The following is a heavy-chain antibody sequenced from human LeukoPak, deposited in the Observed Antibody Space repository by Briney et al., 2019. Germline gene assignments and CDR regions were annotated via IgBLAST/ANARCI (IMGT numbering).Heavy chain of an antibody. CDR1: GFTFSGHW. CDR2: INGDGSVT. D-gene: IGHD7-27*01. CDR3: ARDLNWGQVDY. Sequence: GGSLRLSCAASGFTFSGHWMYWLRQAPGKGLAWVSRINGDGSVTNYAGSMKGRFTISRDNARNIVYLQMNSLREDDTAVYYCARDLNWGQVDYWGQGTLVTVSS. J-gene: IGHJ4*02. V-gene: IGHV3-74*01.